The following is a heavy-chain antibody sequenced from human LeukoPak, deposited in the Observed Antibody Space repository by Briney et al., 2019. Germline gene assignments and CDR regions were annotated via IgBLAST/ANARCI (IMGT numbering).Heavy chain of an antibody. V-gene: IGHV1-2*02. J-gene: IGHJ4*02. CDR3: ARAYYDYVWGSYRYTDYFDY. CDR2: INPNSGGT. Sequence: ASVKVSCKASGYTFTGYYMHWVRQAPGQGLEWMGWINPNSGGTNYAQKFQGRVTMTRDTSISTAYVELSRLRSDDTAVYYCARAYYDYVWGSYRYTDYFDYWGQGTLVTVSS. CDR1: GYTFTGYY. D-gene: IGHD3-16*02.